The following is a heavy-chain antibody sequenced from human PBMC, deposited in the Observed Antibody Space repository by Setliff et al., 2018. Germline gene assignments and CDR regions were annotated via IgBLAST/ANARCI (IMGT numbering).Heavy chain of an antibody. J-gene: IGHJ4*02. V-gene: IGHV4-39*02. CDR2: ISHSANK. CDR1: GGSISDNNYY. Sequence: SETLSLTCTVSGGSISDNNYYWGWIRQSPGKELEWIGGISHSANKYYNPSFRTGVTISVDMSKNQFFLNLDSVTAADTALYYCARESRLGYSGYDCAFDYWGQGMLVTSPQ. D-gene: IGHD5-12*01. CDR3: ARESRLGYSGYDCAFDY.